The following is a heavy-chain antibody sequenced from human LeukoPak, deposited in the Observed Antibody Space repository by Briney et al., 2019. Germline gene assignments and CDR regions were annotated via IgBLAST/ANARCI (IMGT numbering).Heavy chain of an antibody. Sequence: GGSLRLSCAASGFTFDDYGMSWVRQAPGKGLEWVSGINWDGGSTGYADSVKGRFTISKDNAKTSLYLQTNSLRAEDTAVYYCAELGITMIGGVWGKGTTVTISS. CDR3: AELGITMIGGV. V-gene: IGHV3-20*04. D-gene: IGHD3-10*02. CDR1: GFTFDDYG. J-gene: IGHJ6*04. CDR2: INWDGGST.